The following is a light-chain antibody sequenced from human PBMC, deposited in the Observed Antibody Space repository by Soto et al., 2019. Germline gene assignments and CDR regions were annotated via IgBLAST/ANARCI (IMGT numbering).Light chain of an antibody. V-gene: IGKV1-39*01. CDR2: AAS. J-gene: IGKJ1*01. CDR3: QQSYSTPDT. Sequence: DIQMTQSPSSLSASVGDRVTITCRASQSISGFLNWYQQKPGKAPRLLIYAASSLQSGVPSRFSASGSGTDFTLSISSLQPEDFATYYCQQSYSTPDTFGQGTKVEIK. CDR1: QSISGF.